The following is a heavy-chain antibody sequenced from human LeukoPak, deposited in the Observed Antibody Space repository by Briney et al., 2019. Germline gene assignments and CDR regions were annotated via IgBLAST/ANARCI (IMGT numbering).Heavy chain of an antibody. CDR1: GGSISSYY. CDR3: AREIAAAGNVDY. D-gene: IGHD6-13*01. V-gene: IGHV4-59*12. J-gene: IGHJ4*02. CDR2: IYYSGST. Sequence: KPSETLSLTCTVSGGSISSYYWSWIRQPPGKGLEWIGYIYYSGSTNYNPSLKSRVTISVDTSKNQFSLKLSSVTAADTAVYYCAREIAAAGNVDYWGQGTLVTVSS.